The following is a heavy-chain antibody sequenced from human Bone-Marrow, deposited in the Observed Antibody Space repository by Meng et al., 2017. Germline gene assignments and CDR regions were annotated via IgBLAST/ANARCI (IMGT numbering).Heavy chain of an antibody. V-gene: IGHV1-69*02. CDR2: IIPILGIA. CDR3: SGSHVSGGEYNWFDP. CDR1: GGTFSSYT. D-gene: IGHD3-10*01. J-gene: IGHJ5*02. Sequence: SVKVSCKASGGTFSSYTISWVRQAPGQGLEWMGRIIPILGIANYAQKFQGRVTITADKSTSTAYMELSSLRSEDTAVYYCSGSHVSGGEYNWFDPWGQGTLVTVSS.